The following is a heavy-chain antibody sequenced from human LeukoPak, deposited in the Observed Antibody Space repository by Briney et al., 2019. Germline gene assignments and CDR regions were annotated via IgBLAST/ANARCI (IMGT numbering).Heavy chain of an antibody. CDR2: IWYDGSNK. CDR1: GFTFSSYG. J-gene: IGHJ5*02. Sequence: PGGSLRLSCAASGFTFSSYGMHWVRQAPGKGLEWVAVIWYDGSNKYYADSVKGRYTISRDNSKNTLYLQMNSLRAEDTAVYYCAKDWEDAIDPWGQGTLVTVSS. V-gene: IGHV3-33*06. D-gene: IGHD1-26*01. CDR3: AKDWEDAIDP.